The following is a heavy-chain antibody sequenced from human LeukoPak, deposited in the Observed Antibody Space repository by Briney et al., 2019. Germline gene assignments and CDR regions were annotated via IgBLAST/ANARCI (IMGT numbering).Heavy chain of an antibody. D-gene: IGHD6-13*01. CDR2: IYYSGIT. Sequence: SETLSLTCTVSSGSISSYYWSWIRQPPGKGLEWIGYIYYSGITNYKPSLKSRVTISVDTSKDQFSLRLSSVTAADTAVYFCAGTSKAAFDIWGQGTMVTVSS. CDR3: AGTSKAAFDI. J-gene: IGHJ3*02. CDR1: SGSISSYY. V-gene: IGHV4-59*01.